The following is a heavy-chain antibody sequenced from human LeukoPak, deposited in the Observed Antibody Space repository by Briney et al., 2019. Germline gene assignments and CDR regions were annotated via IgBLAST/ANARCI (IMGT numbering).Heavy chain of an antibody. V-gene: IGHV3-23*01. D-gene: IGHD3-3*01. CDR3: AKDQKPTTIFGVVLHPFDY. CDR2: ISGSGGST. CDR1: GFTFSSYA. Sequence: GGSLRLSCAASGFTFSSYAMGWVRQAPGKGLEWVSAISGSGGSTYYADSVKGRFTISRDNSKNTLYLQMNSLRAEDTAVYYCAKDQKPTTIFGVVLHPFDYWGQGTLVTVSS. J-gene: IGHJ4*02.